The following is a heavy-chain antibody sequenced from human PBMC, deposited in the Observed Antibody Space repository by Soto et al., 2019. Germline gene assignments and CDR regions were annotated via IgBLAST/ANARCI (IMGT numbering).Heavy chain of an antibody. CDR2: INPKSGGT. J-gene: IGHJ6*02. CDR3: ARGDSTXCSNGVCSFFYNHDMDV. D-gene: IGHD2-8*01. V-gene: IGHV1-2*04. Sequence: ASVKVSCKASGYSFTDYHIHWVRQAPGQGLEWLGRINPKSGGTSTAQKFQGWVTMTTDTSISTASMELTRLTSDDTAIYYCARGDSTXCSNGVCSFFYNHDMDVWGQGTTVTVSS. CDR1: GYSFTDYH.